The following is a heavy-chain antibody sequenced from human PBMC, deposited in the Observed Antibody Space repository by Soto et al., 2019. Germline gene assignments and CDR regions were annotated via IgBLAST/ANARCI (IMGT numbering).Heavy chain of an antibody. CDR2: IWYDGSNK. CDR3: AREYRPPYCSGGSCYYYYGMDV. J-gene: IGHJ6*02. Sequence: GGSLRLSCAASGFTFSSYGMHWVRQAPGKGLEWVAVIWYDGSNKYYADSVKGRFTISRDNSKNTLYLQMNSLRAEDTAVYYCAREYRPPYCSGGSCYYYYGMDVWGQGTTVTVSS. D-gene: IGHD2-15*01. CDR1: GFTFSSYG. V-gene: IGHV3-33*01.